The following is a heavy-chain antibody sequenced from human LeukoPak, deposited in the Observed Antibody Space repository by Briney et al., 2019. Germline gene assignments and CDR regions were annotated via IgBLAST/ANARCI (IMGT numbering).Heavy chain of an antibody. Sequence: SETLSLTCAVYGGSFSGYYWSWIRQPPGKGLEWIGEINHSGYTNYNPSLKSRVTISVDTSKNQFSLKLSSVTAADTAVYYCARLLWFGEDNWFDPWGQGTLVTVSS. CDR2: INHSGYT. J-gene: IGHJ5*02. V-gene: IGHV4-34*01. CDR3: ARLLWFGEDNWFDP. D-gene: IGHD3-10*01. CDR1: GGSFSGYY.